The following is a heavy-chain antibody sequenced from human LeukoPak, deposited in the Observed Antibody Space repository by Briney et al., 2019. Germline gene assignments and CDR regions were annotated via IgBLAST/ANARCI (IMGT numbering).Heavy chain of an antibody. D-gene: IGHD6-19*01. CDR3: ARDLVYSPLFRSGWYYFDY. V-gene: IGHV3-21*01. Sequence: GGSLRLSCAASGFTFSSYSMNWVRQAPGKGLEWVSSISSSSSYIYYADSVKGRFTISRDNAKNSLYLQMNSLRAEDTAVYYCARDLVYSPLFRSGWYYFDYWGQGTLVTVSS. J-gene: IGHJ4*02. CDR2: ISSSSSYI. CDR1: GFTFSSYS.